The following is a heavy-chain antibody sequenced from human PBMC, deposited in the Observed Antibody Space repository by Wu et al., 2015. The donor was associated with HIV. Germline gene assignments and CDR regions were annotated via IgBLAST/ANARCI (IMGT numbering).Heavy chain of an antibody. Sequence: QVQLVQSGAEVKKPGASVRVSCKASGYSFTAYYIHWVRQAPGQGLEWMGWINPNSGGTNYAQKFRSRVTMTRDTSISTLYIELTGLTSDDTAVYFCARDYVGNNWFDPGAREPWSLSLQ. V-gene: IGHV1-2*02. J-gene: IGHJ5*02. CDR2: INPNSGGT. D-gene: IGHD7-27*01. CDR1: GYSFTAYY. CDR3: ARDYVGNNWFDP.